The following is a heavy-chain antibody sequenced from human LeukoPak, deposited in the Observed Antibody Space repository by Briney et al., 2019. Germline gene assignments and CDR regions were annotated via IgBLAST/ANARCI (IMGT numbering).Heavy chain of an antibody. Sequence: PSETLSLTCAVYGGSFSGYYWSWIRQPPGEGLEWIGEINHSGSTNYNPSLKSRVTISVDTSKNQFSLKLSSVTAADTAVYYCARRSSWTYYFDYWGQGTLVTVSS. CDR3: ARRSSWTYYFDY. CDR2: INHSGST. CDR1: GGSFSGYY. D-gene: IGHD6-13*01. V-gene: IGHV4-34*01. J-gene: IGHJ4*02.